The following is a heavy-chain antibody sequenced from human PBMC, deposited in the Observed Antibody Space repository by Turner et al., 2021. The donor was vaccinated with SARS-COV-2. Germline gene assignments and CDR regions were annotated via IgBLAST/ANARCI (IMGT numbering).Heavy chain of an antibody. CDR2: ISWNSGSI. J-gene: IGHJ5*01. V-gene: IGHV3-9*01. Sequence: EVQLVVSGGGLVQPGRSLRLSCAASGFTFDDYAMHWVRQAPGKGLEGFSGISWNSGSIGYADSVKGRFTISRDNAKNSLYLQMNSLRAEDTALYYCAKGGGLDYTNWFDSWGQGTLVTVSS. CDR3: AKGGGLDYTNWFDS. CDR1: GFTFDDYA. D-gene: IGHD4-4*01.